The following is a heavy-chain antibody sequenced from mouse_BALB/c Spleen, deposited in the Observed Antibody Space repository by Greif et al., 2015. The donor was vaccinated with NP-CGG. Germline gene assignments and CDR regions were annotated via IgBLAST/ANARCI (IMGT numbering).Heavy chain of an antibody. Sequence: VQLQQSGAELVKPGASVKLSCTASGFNIKDTYMHWVKQRPEQGLEWIGRIDPANGNTKYDPKFQGKATITADTSSNPAYLHVSSLTSEDNAVYYCARGYGNYYYAMDYWGQGTSVTVSS. CDR1: GFNIKDTY. CDR3: ARGYGNYYYAMDY. V-gene: IGHV14-3*02. D-gene: IGHD2-1*01. CDR2: IDPANGNT. J-gene: IGHJ4*01.